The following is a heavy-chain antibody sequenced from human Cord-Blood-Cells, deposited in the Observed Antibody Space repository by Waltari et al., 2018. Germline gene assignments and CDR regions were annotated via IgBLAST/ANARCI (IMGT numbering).Heavy chain of an antibody. V-gene: IGHV4-34*01. D-gene: IGHD6-19*01. CDR1: GGSFSGYY. CDR3: ARLAVAGTGDAFDI. CDR2: INHSGST. Sequence: QVQLQQWGAGLLKPSETLSLTCAVYGGSFSGYYWSWIRQPPGKGGEWIGEINHSGSTNYNPSLKSRVTISVDTSKSQFSLKLSSVTAADTAVYYCARLAVAGTGDAFDIWGQGTMVTDSS. J-gene: IGHJ3*02.